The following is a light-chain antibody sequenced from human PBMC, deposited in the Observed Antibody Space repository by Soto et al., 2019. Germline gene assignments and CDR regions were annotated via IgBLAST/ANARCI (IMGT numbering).Light chain of an antibody. Sequence: QSALTQPPSASGSPGQSVTISCTGTSSDVGAYDFVSWFQQHPGKAPKLIIYQVTKRPSGVPDRFAGSKAGNTASLTVSGRQAEDEADYYCSSYVVSYNWVFGGGTKVTVL. V-gene: IGLV2-8*01. CDR3: SSYVVSYNWV. J-gene: IGLJ3*02. CDR2: QVT. CDR1: SSDVGAYDF.